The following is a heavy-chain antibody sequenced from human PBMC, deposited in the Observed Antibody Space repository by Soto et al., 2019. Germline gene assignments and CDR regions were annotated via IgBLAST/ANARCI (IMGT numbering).Heavy chain of an antibody. Sequence: PSETLSLTCSVSGGTISGYYWTWIRQPAGKGLEWIGRIYSSGNTKYNPSLQSRVTMSLDTSNNQFSLRLTSVTAADTAVYYCARGQRFPDWFDPWGQGTLVTVSS. D-gene: IGHD3-3*01. CDR1: GGTISGYY. J-gene: IGHJ5*02. CDR2: IYSSGNT. CDR3: ARGQRFPDWFDP. V-gene: IGHV4-4*07.